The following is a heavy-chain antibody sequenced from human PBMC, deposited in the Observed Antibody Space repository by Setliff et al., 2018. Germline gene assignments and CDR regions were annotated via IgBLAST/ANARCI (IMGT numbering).Heavy chain of an antibody. CDR1: GDSMNSGVYY. D-gene: IGHD1-1*01. J-gene: IGHJ4*02. Sequence: PSETLSLTCKVSGDSMNSGVYYWAWIRQPPGKGLEWIGRIYSGVTTYYNSSLKSRVTISVDTSKSQFSLRLNSVTAADTAVYYCARTGTYRYFDYWGRGTLVTVPQ. CDR2: IYSGVTT. V-gene: IGHV4-39*01. CDR3: ARTGTYRYFDY.